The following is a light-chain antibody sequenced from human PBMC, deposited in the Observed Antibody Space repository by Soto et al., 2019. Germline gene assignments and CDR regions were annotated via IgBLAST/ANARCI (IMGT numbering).Light chain of an antibody. J-gene: IGLJ2*01. CDR2: EVT. CDR3: TSYTSSVTLV. Sequence: QSVLTQPVSVSGSPGQSITISCTGTSNDVGGYNYVSWYQHHPGKAPKLMIYEVTNRPSGVSNRFSGSKSGNTASLTISGLQAEDEADYYCTSYTSSVTLVFGGGTKLTVL. V-gene: IGLV2-14*01. CDR1: SNDVGGYNY.